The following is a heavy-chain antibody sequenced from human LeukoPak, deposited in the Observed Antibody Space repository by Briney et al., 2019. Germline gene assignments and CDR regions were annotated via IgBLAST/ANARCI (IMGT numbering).Heavy chain of an antibody. J-gene: IGHJ6*02. CDR1: GYSFTSYW. D-gene: IGHD5-12*01. CDR3: AITFSGYENYGMDV. Sequence: GESLKTSCKGSGYSFTSYWIGWVRQIPGKGPEWIRSIYPGDSDTRYSPSFQGQVPISADKSISTAYLQWSSLKASDTAMYYCAITFSGYENYGMDVWGQGTTVTVSS. CDR2: IYPGDSDT. V-gene: IGHV5-51*01.